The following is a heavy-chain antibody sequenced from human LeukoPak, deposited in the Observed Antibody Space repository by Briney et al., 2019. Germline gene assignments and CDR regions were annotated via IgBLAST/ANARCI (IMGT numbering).Heavy chain of an antibody. D-gene: IGHD2-15*01. CDR2: INPSGGST. Sequence: GASVKVSCKASGYTFTSYYMHWVRQAPGQGLEWMGIINPSGGSTSYAQKFQGRVTMTRDMSTSTVYMELSSLRSEDTAVYYCARVPYPLNYCSGGSCYRYYFDYWGQGTLVTVSS. CDR1: GYTFTSYY. J-gene: IGHJ4*02. CDR3: ARVPYPLNYCSGGSCYRYYFDY. V-gene: IGHV1-46*01.